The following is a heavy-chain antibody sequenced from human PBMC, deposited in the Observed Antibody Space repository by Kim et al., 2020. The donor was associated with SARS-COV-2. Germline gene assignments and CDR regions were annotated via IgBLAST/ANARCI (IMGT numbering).Heavy chain of an antibody. Sequence: SETLSLTCTVSGGSISSYYWSWIRQPPGKGLELVWYIYYSGSTNYNPSLTSRVPISVDTYTNQFSLKLSSVTAADTAVYYCARGFDYWGQGTLVTVSS. V-gene: IGHV4-59*13. CDR2: IYYSGST. J-gene: IGHJ4*02. CDR3: ARGFDY. CDR1: GGSISSYY.